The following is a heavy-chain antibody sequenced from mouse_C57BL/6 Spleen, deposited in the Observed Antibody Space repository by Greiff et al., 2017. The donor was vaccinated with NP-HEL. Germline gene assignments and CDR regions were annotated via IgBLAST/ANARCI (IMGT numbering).Heavy chain of an antibody. V-gene: IGHV1-15*01. CDR3: TRKGLYYDYGNYAMDY. CDR1: GYTFTDYE. CDR2: IDPETGGT. J-gene: IGHJ4*01. Sequence: VQLQQSGAELVRPGASVTLSCKASGYTFTDYEMHWVKQTPVHGLEWIGAIDPETGGTAYNQKFKGKAILTADKSSSTAYMELRSLTSEDSAVYYCTRKGLYYDYGNYAMDYWGQGTSVTVSS. D-gene: IGHD2-4*01.